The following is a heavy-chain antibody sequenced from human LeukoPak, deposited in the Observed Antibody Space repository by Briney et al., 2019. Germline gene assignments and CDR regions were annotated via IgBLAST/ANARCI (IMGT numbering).Heavy chain of an antibody. V-gene: IGHV3-66*01. CDR1: GFPFSSYW. J-gene: IGHJ4*02. Sequence: GSLRLSCAASGFPFSSYWMSWVRQAPGKGLEWVSVIYSGGGTYYADSVKGRFTISRDNSKNTLYLQMNSLRTEDTAVYYCARERDSRGYWGQGTLVTVSS. D-gene: IGHD3-22*01. CDR2: IYSGGGT. CDR3: ARERDSRGY.